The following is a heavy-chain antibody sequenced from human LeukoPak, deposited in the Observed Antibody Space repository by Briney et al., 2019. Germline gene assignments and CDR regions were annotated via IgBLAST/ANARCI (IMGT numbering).Heavy chain of an antibody. J-gene: IGHJ6*02. V-gene: IGHV1-18*01. D-gene: IGHD1-7*01. CDR2: ISAYNGNT. CDR3: ARDAGTTASGRYYYGMDV. Sequence: ASVKVSCKASGYTFTSYGISWVRQAPGQGLEWMGWISAYNGNTNYAQKLQGRVTMTTDTSTSTAYMELSSLRSEDTAVYYCARDAGTTASGRYYYGMDVWGQGTTVTVSS. CDR1: GYTFTSYG.